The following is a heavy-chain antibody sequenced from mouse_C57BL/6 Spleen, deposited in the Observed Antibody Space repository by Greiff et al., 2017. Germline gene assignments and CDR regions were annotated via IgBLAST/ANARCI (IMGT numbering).Heavy chain of an antibody. D-gene: IGHD1-1*01. J-gene: IGHJ3*01. Sequence: VQLKESGAELVKPGASVKLSCTASGFNIKDYYMHWVKQRTEQGLEWIGRIDPEDGETKYAPKFQGKATITADTSSNTAYLQLSSLTSEDTAFYYGAGEYYGTPFAYWGQGTLVTVSA. CDR1: GFNIKDYY. CDR2: IDPEDGET. V-gene: IGHV14-2*01. CDR3: AGEYYGTPFAY.